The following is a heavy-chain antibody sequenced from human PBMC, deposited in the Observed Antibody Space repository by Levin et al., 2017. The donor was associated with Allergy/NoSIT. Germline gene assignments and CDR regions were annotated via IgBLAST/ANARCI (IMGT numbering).Heavy chain of an antibody. CDR2: ISSSSGAI. D-gene: IGHD2-15*01. V-gene: IGHV3-48*04. J-gene: IGHJ6*02. CDR3: ARDGFCSGGTCNNYGMDV. Sequence: PGGSLRLSCAASGFSFSTYSMNWVRQAPGKGLEWVSYISSSSGAIYYGDSVKGRFTISRDNAKKSLYLQMNSLTAEDTAVYYCARDGFCSGGTCNNYGMDVWGQGTTVTVSS. CDR1: GFSFSTYS.